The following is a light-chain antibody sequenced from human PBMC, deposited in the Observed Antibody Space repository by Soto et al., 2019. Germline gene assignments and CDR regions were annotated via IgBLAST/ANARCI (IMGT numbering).Light chain of an antibody. V-gene: IGKV3-20*01. J-gene: IGKJ3*01. Sequence: EIVMTQSPGTLSLSPGERATLSCRASQSVSSRLAWFQQKPGQAPRLLMFGASSRATGIPDRFSGSGSGTDFSLIISRLEPEDFAVYYCQHYENTPPSVTFGPGTKVDIK. CDR2: GAS. CDR3: QHYENTPPSVT. CDR1: QSVSSR.